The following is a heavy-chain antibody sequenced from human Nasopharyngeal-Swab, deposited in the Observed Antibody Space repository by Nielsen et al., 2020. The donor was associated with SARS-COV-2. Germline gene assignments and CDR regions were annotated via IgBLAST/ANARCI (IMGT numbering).Heavy chain of an antibody. D-gene: IGHD3-10*01. J-gene: IGHJ4*02. CDR2: ISSYNGDT. Sequence: ASVKVSCKASGYTFTSFGISWVRQAPGQGLEWMGWISSYNGDTHYAHSLQGRITMTTDTSTSTAYLELRSLRSDDMAMYYCATAYGSVSSPEYWGQGTLVTVSS. CDR1: GYTFTSFG. V-gene: IGHV1-18*03. CDR3: ATAYGSVSSPEY.